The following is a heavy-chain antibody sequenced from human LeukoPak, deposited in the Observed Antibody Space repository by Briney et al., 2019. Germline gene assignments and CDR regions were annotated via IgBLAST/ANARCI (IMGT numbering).Heavy chain of an antibody. CDR2: IYTSGST. D-gene: IGHD1-26*01. CDR3: ARIPYRYSGSHAPWYFDL. V-gene: IGHV4-4*09. CDR1: VGSISSYC. Sequence: SETLSLTCTVSVGSISSYCWSWIRQPPGKGLEWIGYIYTSGSTNYNPSLKSRVTISVDTSKNQFSLKLSSVTAADTAVYYCARIPYRYSGSHAPWYFDLWGRGTLVTVSS. J-gene: IGHJ2*01.